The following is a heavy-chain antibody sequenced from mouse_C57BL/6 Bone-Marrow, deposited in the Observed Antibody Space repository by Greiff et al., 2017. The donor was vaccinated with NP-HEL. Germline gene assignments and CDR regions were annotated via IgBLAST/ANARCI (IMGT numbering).Heavy chain of an antibody. Sequence: EVQLVESGGDLVKPGGSLKLSCAASGFTFSSYGMSWVRQTPDKRLEWVATISSGGSYTYYLDSVKGRFTISRDNAKNTLYLQMSSLKSEDTAMYYCARGVLRRRWFAYWGQGTLVTVSA. CDR1: GFTFSSYG. CDR2: ISSGGSYT. J-gene: IGHJ3*01. D-gene: IGHD1-1*01. V-gene: IGHV5-6*01. CDR3: ARGVLRRRWFAY.